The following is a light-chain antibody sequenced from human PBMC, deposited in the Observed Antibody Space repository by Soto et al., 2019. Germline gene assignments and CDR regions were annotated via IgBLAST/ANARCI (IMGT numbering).Light chain of an antibody. J-gene: IGKJ1*01. CDR3: QQYHNWPPWT. CDR2: GAS. V-gene: IGKV3-15*01. Sequence: EIVMTQSPATLSVSPGQSATLSCRASQSVSTNLAWYQQKLGQAPRLLIYGASTRATGIPARFSGSGSGTDFTLTIRSLQSEDFAVYYCQQYHNWPPWTFGQGTKVDIK. CDR1: QSVSTN.